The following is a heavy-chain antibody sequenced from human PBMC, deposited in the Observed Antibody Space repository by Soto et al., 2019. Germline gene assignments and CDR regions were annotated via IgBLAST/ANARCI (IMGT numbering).Heavy chain of an antibody. CDR1: GGTFSSYA. Sequence: QVQLVQSGAEVKKPGSSVKVSCKASGGTFSSYAISWVRQAPGQGLEWMGGISPIFGTANYTQKFQGRVTITADESTSTAYMELSSLRSEDTAVYYCASLYYDSSANPPAFDIWGQGTMVTVSS. CDR3: ASLYYDSSANPPAFDI. V-gene: IGHV1-69*12. D-gene: IGHD3-22*01. J-gene: IGHJ3*02. CDR2: ISPIFGTA.